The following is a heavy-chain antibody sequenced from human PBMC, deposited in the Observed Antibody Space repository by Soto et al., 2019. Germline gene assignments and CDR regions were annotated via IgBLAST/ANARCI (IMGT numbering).Heavy chain of an antibody. V-gene: IGHV3-30*18. CDR1: RFTFSNHG. J-gene: IGHJ4*02. D-gene: IGHD3-10*01. CDR2: ISHDGTKK. Sequence: QVQLMESGGGVVEPWTSLKLSCAASRFTFSNHGMHLVRQSPGKGLAWVSVISHDGTKKYYADSVKGRFTISRDNSHYTLFLHMKSLRVEDTAVYYCAKGGRGNYFDSWGQGTRV. CDR3: AKGGRGNYFDS.